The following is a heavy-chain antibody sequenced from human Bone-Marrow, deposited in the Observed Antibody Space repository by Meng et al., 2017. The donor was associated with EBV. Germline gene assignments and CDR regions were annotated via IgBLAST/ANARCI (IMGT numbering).Heavy chain of an antibody. CDR1: GGSISTGYYY. CDR2: MYYNGIT. V-gene: IGHV4-30-4*01. J-gene: IGHJ4*02. CDR3: ARGSSFCSGGSCFEN. Sequence: QVQLQASGPGLVKPSQTLSLTFAVSGGSISTGYYYWTWIRQPPGKGLEWIGYMYYNGITYYNPSLKSRVTISGDSSKNQFSLKLTSVTAADTAVYFCARGSSFCSGGSCFENWGQGTLVTVSS. D-gene: IGHD2-15*01.